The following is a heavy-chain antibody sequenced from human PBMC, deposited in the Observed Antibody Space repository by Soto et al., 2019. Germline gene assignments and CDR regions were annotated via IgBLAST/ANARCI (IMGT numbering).Heavy chain of an antibody. CDR2: IKSKNDGGTT. D-gene: IGHD3-22*01. CDR3: TTDPYYDSSGYSIVDY. J-gene: IGHJ4*02. V-gene: IGHV3-15*07. Sequence: PGGSLRLSCAASGFTFSNAWMNWVRQAPGKGLEWVGRIKSKNDGGTTDYAAPVKGRFTISRDDSKNTLYLQMNSLKTEDTAVYYCTTDPYYDSSGYSIVDYWGQGTLVTVSS. CDR1: GFTFSNAW.